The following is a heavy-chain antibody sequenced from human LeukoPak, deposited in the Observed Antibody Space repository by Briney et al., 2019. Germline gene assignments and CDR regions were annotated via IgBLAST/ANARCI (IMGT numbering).Heavy chain of an antibody. CDR3: ARDLRVRALLRYFQH. D-gene: IGHD3-10*01. CDR1: GYTLTELS. Sequence: GASVKVSCKVSGYTLTELSMHWVRQAPGKRLEWMGGFDPEDGETIYAQKFQGRVTMTEDTSTDTAYMELRSLRSDDTAVYYCARDLRVRALLRYFQHWGQGTLVTVSS. CDR2: FDPEDGET. V-gene: IGHV1-24*01. J-gene: IGHJ1*01.